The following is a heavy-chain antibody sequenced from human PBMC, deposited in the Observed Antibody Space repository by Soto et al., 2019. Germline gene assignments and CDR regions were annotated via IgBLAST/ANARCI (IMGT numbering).Heavy chain of an antibody. D-gene: IGHD3-16*01. Sequence: QVKLVQSGAEVKKPGTSVKLSCKASGYTFTNYAMHWVRQVPGQSPEWMGWINVGSGNTKSSQRFQGRVTITRDTAASTAYMELSSPRSEDTAVYYCARATLRYYAIDVWGQGTTVTVSS. CDR3: ARATLRYYAIDV. CDR1: GYTFTNYA. J-gene: IGHJ6*02. CDR2: INVGSGNT. V-gene: IGHV1-3*01.